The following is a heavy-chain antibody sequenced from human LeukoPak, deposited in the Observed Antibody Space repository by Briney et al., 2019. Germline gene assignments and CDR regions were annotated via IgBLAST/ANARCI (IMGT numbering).Heavy chain of an antibody. D-gene: IGHD2-2*01. CDR1: GFTFNTYT. CDR3: VRDQDYCTASSCSFYFDY. CDR2: ISSRSDYK. V-gene: IGHV3-21*01. J-gene: IGHJ4*02. Sequence: PGGSVRLSCAASGFTFNTYTMNWVRQAPGKGLEWISSISSRSDYKYYAASVKGQFTISRDNAKKSLYLHMSSLRVDDTAVYYCVRDQDYCTASSCSFYFDYWGQGTLVTVSS.